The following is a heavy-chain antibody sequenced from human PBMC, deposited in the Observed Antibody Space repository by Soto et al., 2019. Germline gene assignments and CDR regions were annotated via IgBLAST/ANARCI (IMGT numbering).Heavy chain of an antibody. D-gene: IGHD5-18*01. CDR1: GFTFSDHC. CDR2: ISDDGSKQ. Sequence: GGSLRLSCAASGFTFSDHCIQWVRQAPGKGLEWVAAISDDGSKQYNAEFVKGRFSISRDNSKNTLYLQMDSLRTEDTAMYYCAKGGGYTYGSSWGHFDLWGRGTLVTV. CDR3: AKGGGYTYGSSWGHFDL. V-gene: IGHV3-30*18. J-gene: IGHJ2*01.